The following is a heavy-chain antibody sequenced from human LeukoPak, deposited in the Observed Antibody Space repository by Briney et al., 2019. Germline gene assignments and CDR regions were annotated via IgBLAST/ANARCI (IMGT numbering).Heavy chain of an antibody. V-gene: IGHV3-30-3*01. Sequence: SGGSLRLSCAASGFTFSSYAMHWVRQAPGKGLEWVAVISYDGSNKYYADSVKGRFTVSRDNAKNSLYLQMNSLRAEDTAVYYCAPNFWSAYEGYWGQGTLVTVSS. D-gene: IGHD3-3*01. CDR1: GFTFSSYA. CDR2: ISYDGSNK. J-gene: IGHJ4*02. CDR3: APNFWSAYEGY.